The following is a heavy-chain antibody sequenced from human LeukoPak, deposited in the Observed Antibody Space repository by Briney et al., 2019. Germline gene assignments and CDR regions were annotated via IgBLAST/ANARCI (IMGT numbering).Heavy chain of an antibody. CDR3: ARDLGGGMTFDI. J-gene: IGHJ3*02. Sequence: PGGSLRLSCAASGFTVSSNYMSWVRQAPGKGREGVSVIYSGGSTYYADSVKGRFTISRDNSKNTLYLQMNSLSAEDTAVYYCARDLGGGMTFDIWGQGTMVTVSS. D-gene: IGHD3-16*01. V-gene: IGHV3-53*01. CDR1: GFTVSSNY. CDR2: IYSGGST.